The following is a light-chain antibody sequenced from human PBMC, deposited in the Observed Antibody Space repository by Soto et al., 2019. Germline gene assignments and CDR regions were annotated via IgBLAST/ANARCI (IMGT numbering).Light chain of an antibody. J-gene: IGLJ1*01. Sequence: QSALTQPASVSGSPGQSITISCTGTSSDVGSYNLVSWYQQHPGKAPKLMIYEGSKRPSGVSNRFSGSKSGNTASLTISGLQAEDEADYYCCSYAGSSTSYAFGTGTKLTVL. CDR1: SSDVGSYNL. CDR3: CSYAGSSTSYA. CDR2: EGS. V-gene: IGLV2-23*01.